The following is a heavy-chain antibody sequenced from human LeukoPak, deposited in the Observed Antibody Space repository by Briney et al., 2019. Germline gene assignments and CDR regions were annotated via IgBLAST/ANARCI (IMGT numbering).Heavy chain of an antibody. V-gene: IGHV3-7*01. J-gene: IGHJ3*02. CDR3: ARDRARYFGWFPGLDAFDI. D-gene: IGHD3-9*01. CDR2: IKQDGSEK. CDR1: GFTFSSYC. Sequence: GGSLRLSCAASGFTFSSYCMSWVRQAPGKGLEWVANIKQDGSEKYYMDSVKGRFSISRDNAKNSLYLQMNSLSAEDTAVYYCARDRARYFGWFPGLDAFDIWGQGTMVTVSS.